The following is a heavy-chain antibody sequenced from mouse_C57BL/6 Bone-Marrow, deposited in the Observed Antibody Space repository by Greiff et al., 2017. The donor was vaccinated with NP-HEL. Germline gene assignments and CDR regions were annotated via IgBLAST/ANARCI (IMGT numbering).Heavy chain of an antibody. J-gene: IGHJ2*01. CDR3: ATYANYFDY. Sequence: QVQLQQPGAELVMPGASVKLSCKASGYTFTSYWMHWVKQRPGQGLEWIGEIDPSDSYTYYNQKFKGKSTLTVDKSSSTAYMQLSSLTSEDSAVYYCATYANYFDYWGQGTTLTVSA. V-gene: IGHV1-69*01. D-gene: IGHD6-5*01. CDR1: GYTFTSYW. CDR2: IDPSDSYT.